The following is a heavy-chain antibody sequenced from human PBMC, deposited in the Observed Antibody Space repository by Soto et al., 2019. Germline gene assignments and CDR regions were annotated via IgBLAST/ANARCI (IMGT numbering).Heavy chain of an antibody. CDR2: INHSGST. J-gene: IGHJ6*03. Sequence: QVHLQQWGAGLLKPSETLSLTCAVYGGSFSGYYWSWIRQPPGKGLEWIGEINHSGSTNYNPSLKNQFTISVDTSKSQFSLKLSSVTAADTAVYYCARAAMYYDFWSGSTYYYYYMDVWGKGTTVTVSS. CDR3: ARAAMYYDFWSGSTYYYYYMDV. V-gene: IGHV4-34*01. CDR1: GGSFSGYY. D-gene: IGHD3-3*01.